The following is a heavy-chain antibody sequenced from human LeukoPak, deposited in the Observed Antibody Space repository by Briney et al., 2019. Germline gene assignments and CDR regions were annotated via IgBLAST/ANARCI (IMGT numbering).Heavy chain of an antibody. V-gene: IGHV3-20*04. CDR1: GFTFDDYG. CDR2: INWNGGST. J-gene: IGHJ4*02. CDR3: ARFLGGGSYTSVDY. D-gene: IGHD1-26*01. Sequence: GGSLRLSCAPPGFTFDDYGMSWVRQAPGKGLEWVSGINWNGGSTGYADSVKGRFTISRDNAKNSLYLQMNSLRAEDTALYYCARFLGGGSYTSVDYWGQGTLVTVSS.